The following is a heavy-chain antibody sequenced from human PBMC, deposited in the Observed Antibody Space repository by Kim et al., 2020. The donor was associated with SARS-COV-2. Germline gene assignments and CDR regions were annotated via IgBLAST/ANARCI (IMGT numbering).Heavy chain of an antibody. Sequence: SETLSLTCAVYGGSFSGYYWSWIRQPPGKVLEWIGEINHSGSTNYNPSLKSRVTISVDTSKNQFSLKLISVTAADTAVYYCARISRSYCDYMHWGQGTLV. D-gene: IGHD4-17*01. CDR1: GGSFSGYY. CDR2: INHSGST. V-gene: IGHV4-34*01. J-gene: IGHJ4*02. CDR3: ARISRSYCDYMH.